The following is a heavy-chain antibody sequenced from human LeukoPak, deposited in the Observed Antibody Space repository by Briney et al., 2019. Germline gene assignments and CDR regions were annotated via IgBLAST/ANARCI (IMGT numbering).Heavy chain of an antibody. CDR2: IIPIFGTA. D-gene: IGHD1-26*01. V-gene: IGHV1-69*13. Sequence: SVKVSCKASGGTFSSYAISWVRQAPGQGLEWMGGIIPIFGTANYAQKFQGRVTITADESTSTAYMELSSLRSEDTAVYYCASSKSGSYLNYFDYWGRGTLVTVSS. CDR3: ASSKSGSYLNYFDY. J-gene: IGHJ4*02. CDR1: GGTFSSYA.